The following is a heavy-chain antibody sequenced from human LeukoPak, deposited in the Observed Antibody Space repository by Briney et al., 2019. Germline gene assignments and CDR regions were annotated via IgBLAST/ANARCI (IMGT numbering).Heavy chain of an antibody. CDR3: ARGPHYCSGGSCYSVDYYGMDV. Sequence: PSETLSLTCAVSGGSISSGGYSWSWIRQPPGKGLEWIGYIYHSGSTNYNPSLKSRVTISVDTSKNQFSLKLSSVTAADTAVYYCARGPHYCSGGSCYSVDYYGMDVWGQGTTVAVSS. V-gene: IGHV4-30-2*01. D-gene: IGHD2-15*01. CDR1: GGSISSGGYS. CDR2: IYHSGST. J-gene: IGHJ6*02.